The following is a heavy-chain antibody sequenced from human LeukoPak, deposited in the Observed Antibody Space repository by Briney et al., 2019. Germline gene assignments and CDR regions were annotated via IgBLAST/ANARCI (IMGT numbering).Heavy chain of an antibody. CDR2: INWNGGST. V-gene: IGHV3-20*04. CDR1: GFTFDGYG. J-gene: IGHJ4*02. CDR3: ARDHPGHFDY. Sequence: SGGSLRLSCAASGFTFDGYGMSWVRQAPGKGLEWVSGINWNGGSTGYADSVKGRLTISRDNAKDSLYLQMNSLRAEDAALYYCARDHPGHFDYWGQGTLVTVSS.